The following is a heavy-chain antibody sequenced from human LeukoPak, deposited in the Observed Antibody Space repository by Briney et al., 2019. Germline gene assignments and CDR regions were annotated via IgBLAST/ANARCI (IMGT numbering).Heavy chain of an antibody. CDR1: GFTFSSYW. CDR3: ARVRCGNYLDY. Sequence: GGSLRLPCAASGFTFSSYWMNWVRQAPGKGLEWVANIKEAGTEKYYVDSVKGRFTISRDNAKNSLFLQMNSLRAEDTAVYFCARVRCGNYLDYWGQGTLVTVSS. V-gene: IGHV3-7*04. J-gene: IGHJ4*02. D-gene: IGHD2-21*01. CDR2: IKEAGTEK.